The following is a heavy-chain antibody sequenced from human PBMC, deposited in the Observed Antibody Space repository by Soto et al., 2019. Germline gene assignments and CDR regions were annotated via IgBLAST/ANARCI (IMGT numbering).Heavy chain of an antibody. V-gene: IGHV4-34*01. D-gene: IGHD3-3*01. CDR1: GGSFSGYY. CDR3: ARERITYYDFWSGPSHYGMDV. Sequence: SETLSLTCAVYGGSFSGYYWTWIRQPPGKGLEWIGEIHPSGSTNYNPSLKSRVTISVDTSKNQFSLKLSSVTAADTAVYYCARERITYYDFWSGPSHYGMDVWGQGTTVTVSS. CDR2: IHPSGST. J-gene: IGHJ6*02.